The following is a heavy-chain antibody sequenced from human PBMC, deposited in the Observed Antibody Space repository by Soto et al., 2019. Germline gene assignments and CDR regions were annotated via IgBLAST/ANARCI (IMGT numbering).Heavy chain of an antibody. J-gene: IGHJ6*02. CDR2: MYHSGIT. CDR1: GYSIRSGYF. D-gene: IGHD6-6*01. CDR3: ARSMYSTSAQLYYGMDV. V-gene: IGHV4-38-2*01. Sequence: SETLSLTCAVSGYSIRSGYFWGWIRQPPGKGLEWIGSMYHSGITYYNLSLKSRVTISVDTSKNQLSLKLSSASAADTAVYYCARSMYSTSAQLYYGMDVWGQGTTVTVSS.